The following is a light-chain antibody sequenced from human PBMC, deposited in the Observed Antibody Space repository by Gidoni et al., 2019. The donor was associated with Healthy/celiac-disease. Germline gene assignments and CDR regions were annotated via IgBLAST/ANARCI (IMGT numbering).Light chain of an antibody. V-gene: IGLV10-54*04. CDR2: RNN. CDR3: SAWDSSLSARV. Sequence: STLTCTGNSNNVGNQGAAWLQQHQGHPPKLLSYRNNNRPSGISERFSASRSGNTASLTITGLQPEDEADYYCSAWDSSLSARVFGGGTKLTVL. CDR1: SNNVGNQG. J-gene: IGLJ3*02.